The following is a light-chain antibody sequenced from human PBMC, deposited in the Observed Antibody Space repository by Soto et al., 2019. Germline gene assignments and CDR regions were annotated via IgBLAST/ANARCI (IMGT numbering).Light chain of an antibody. CDR1: QSVSCY. CDR2: AAS. CDR3: QQYNNWPRT. V-gene: IGKV3-15*01. J-gene: IGKJ1*01. Sequence: ELVMTQSPATLSVSPGERAALSCRVSQSVSCYLHWYQQKPGQAPRLLIYAASTRATGIPARFSGTGSGTEFTLTISSLQSEDFAVYYCQQYNNWPRTFGKGTKVDIK.